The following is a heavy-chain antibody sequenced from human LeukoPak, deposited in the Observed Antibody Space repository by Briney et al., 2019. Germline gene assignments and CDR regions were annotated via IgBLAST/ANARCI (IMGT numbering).Heavy chain of an antibody. CDR2: ISGSGGST. CDR1: GFTFSSYA. D-gene: IGHD2-15*01. V-gene: IGHV3-23*01. Sequence: GASLRLSCAASGFTFSSYAMSWVRQAPGKGLEWVSAISGSGGSTYYADSVKGRFTISRDNSKNTLYLQMNSLRSEDTAVYYCAKESVVAASRRGINWFDPWGQGALVTVSS. J-gene: IGHJ5*02. CDR3: AKESVVAASRRGINWFDP.